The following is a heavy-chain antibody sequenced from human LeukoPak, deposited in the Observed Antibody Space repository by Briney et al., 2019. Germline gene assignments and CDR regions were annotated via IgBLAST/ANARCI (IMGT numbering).Heavy chain of an antibody. CDR3: AKDRETLTEYFQH. Sequence: GGSLRLSCAASGFTFNSYSMHWVRQAPGKGLEWVSAISGSGGSTYYADSVKGRFTISRENSKNTLYLQMNSLRAEDTAVYYCAKDRETLTEYFQHWGQGTLVTVSS. V-gene: IGHV3-23*01. J-gene: IGHJ1*01. D-gene: IGHD3-10*01. CDR1: GFTFNSYS. CDR2: ISGSGGST.